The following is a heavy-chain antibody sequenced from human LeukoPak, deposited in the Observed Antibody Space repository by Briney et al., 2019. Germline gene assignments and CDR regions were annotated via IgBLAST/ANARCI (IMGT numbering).Heavy chain of an antibody. D-gene: IGHD3-10*01. CDR3: ARGRGTSGHYYFDY. V-gene: IGHV1-46*01. CDR2: INTSGGSS. CDR1: GYTFTSHY. J-gene: IGHJ4*02. Sequence: ASVKVSCKASGYTFTSHYMYWVRQAPGQGLEWMGMINTSGGSSGCAQKFQGRVTMTRDTSTSTVYMELTSLRSEDTAVYYCARGRGTSGHYYFDYWGQGILVTVSS.